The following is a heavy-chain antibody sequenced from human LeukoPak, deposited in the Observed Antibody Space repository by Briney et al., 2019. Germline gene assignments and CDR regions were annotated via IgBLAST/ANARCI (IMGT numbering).Heavy chain of an antibody. CDR3: ARLGGPRYWFFDL. J-gene: IGHJ2*01. Sequence: GGSLRLSCAASGLTVSNTYMTWVRRAPEKGLGWVSVIYSGGTTYYEDSVKGRFTISRDNSKNTVYLQMNSLRADDTAIYYCARLGGPRYWFFDLWGRGTLVTVSS. CDR2: IYSGGTT. D-gene: IGHD4-23*01. CDR1: GLTVSNTY. V-gene: IGHV3-53*01.